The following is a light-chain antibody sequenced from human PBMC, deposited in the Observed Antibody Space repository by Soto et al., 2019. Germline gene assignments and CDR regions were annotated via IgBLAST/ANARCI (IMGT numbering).Light chain of an antibody. CDR3: QQANSFPHA. CDR1: QGINNW. J-gene: IGKJ4*01. Sequence: DIQMTQSPSSVSASIGDRVTITCRASQGINNWLAWYQQTPRKAPHLLIYATSTLQRGVPSRFSGSGSGTEFTLTISSLQPEDFATDDCQQANSFPHAVGGGTKVEIK. CDR2: ATS. V-gene: IGKV1-12*01.